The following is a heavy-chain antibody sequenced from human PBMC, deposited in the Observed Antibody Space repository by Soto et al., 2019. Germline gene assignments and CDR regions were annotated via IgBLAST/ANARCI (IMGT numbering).Heavy chain of an antibody. CDR3: ARLEYNSGYDSTFDY. CDR1: GGSISSSSYY. CDR2: IYYSGST. V-gene: IGHV4-39*01. J-gene: IGHJ4*02. D-gene: IGHD5-12*01. Sequence: QLQLQESGPGLVKPSETLSLTCTVSGGSISSSSYYWGWIRQPPGKGLEWIGSIYYSGSTYYNPSLKRRFTISVDTSKNQFSLKLSSVTAADTAVYYCARLEYNSGYDSTFDYWGQGTLVTVSS.